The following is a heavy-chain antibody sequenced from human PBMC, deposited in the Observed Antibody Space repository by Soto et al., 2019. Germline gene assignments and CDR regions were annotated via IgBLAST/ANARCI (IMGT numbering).Heavy chain of an antibody. CDR3: ARTFGELSKGYGMDV. V-gene: IGHV4-59*01. CDR1: GGSSSSYY. D-gene: IGHD3-10*01. CDR2: INYSGTT. J-gene: IGHJ6*02. Sequence: SETLSLTCTVSGGSSSSYYWSWIRQPPGKGLEWIGYINYSGTTSYNPSLESRVTISVDTSKNQFSLKLSSVTAADTAVYYCARTFGELSKGYGMDVWGQGTTVTVSS.